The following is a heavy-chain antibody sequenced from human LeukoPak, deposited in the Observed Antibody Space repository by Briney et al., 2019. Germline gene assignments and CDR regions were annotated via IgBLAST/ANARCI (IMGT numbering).Heavy chain of an antibody. CDR3: ARDLVGGGYGMDV. D-gene: IGHD3-10*01. Sequence: ETLSLTCAVYGGSFSGYYWSWVRQAPGKGLEWVSVIYSGGTTYYADSVKGRFTIPRDNSKNTLYLQMNSLRAEDTAVYYCARDLVGGGYGMDVWGQGTTVTVSS. CDR1: GGSFSGYY. V-gene: IGHV3-53*01. J-gene: IGHJ6*02. CDR2: IYSGGTT.